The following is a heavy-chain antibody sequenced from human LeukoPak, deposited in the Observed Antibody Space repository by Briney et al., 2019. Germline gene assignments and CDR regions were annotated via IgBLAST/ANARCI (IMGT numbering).Heavy chain of an antibody. V-gene: IGHV4-39*01. CDR1: GGSISISTYY. J-gene: IGHJ5*02. D-gene: IGHD2-8*01. CDR3: ARNYSHFRDLGYAWERRDNWFDP. CDR2: IYYSGST. Sequence: SETLSLTCTVSGGSISISTYYWGWIRQPPGKGLEWIGSIYYSGSTHYNPSLKSRVTISVDTSKNQFSLKLSSVTAADTAVYYCARNYSHFRDLGYAWERRDNWFDPWGQGTLVTISS.